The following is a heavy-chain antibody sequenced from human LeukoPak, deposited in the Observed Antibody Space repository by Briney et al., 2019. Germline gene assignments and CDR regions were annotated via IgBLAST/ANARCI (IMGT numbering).Heavy chain of an antibody. CDR1: GGSISSSNW. CDR3: ARVGVSGYSGYDPTPFDY. V-gene: IGHV4-4*02. D-gene: IGHD5-12*01. CDR2: IYYSGST. Sequence: PSGTLSLTCAVSGGSISSSNWWSWVRQPPGKGLEWIGSIYYSGSTYYNPSLKSRVTISVDTSKNQFSLKLSSVTAADTAVYYCARVGVSGYSGYDPTPFDYWGQGTLVTVSS. J-gene: IGHJ4*02.